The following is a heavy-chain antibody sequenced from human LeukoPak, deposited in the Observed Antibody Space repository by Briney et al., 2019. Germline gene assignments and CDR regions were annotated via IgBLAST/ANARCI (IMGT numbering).Heavy chain of an antibody. J-gene: IGHJ4*02. Sequence: SETLSLTCTVSGGSMSSYYRSWIRQPPGKGLEWIGYIFYSGSTNYNPSLKSRVTISVDTSKNQFSLKVSSVTAADTAVYYCVRHAPRIGQWLGFDYWGQGALVTVSS. CDR2: IFYSGST. CDR1: GGSMSSYY. D-gene: IGHD6-19*01. CDR3: VRHAPRIGQWLGFDY. V-gene: IGHV4-59*08.